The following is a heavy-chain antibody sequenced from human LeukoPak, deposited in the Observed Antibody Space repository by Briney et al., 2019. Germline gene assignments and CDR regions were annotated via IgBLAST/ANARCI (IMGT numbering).Heavy chain of an antibody. CDR2: ITPIFGTA. J-gene: IGHJ3*02. D-gene: IGHD3-3*01. CDR3: ARHGGITIFGVAQPGGAFDI. V-gene: IGHV1-69*05. CDR1: GGTFSSYT. Sequence: SVKVSCKASGGTFSSYTISWVRQAPGQGLEWMGGITPIFGTANYAQKFQGRVTITTGESTSTAYMELSSLRSEDTAVYYCARHGGITIFGVAQPGGAFDIWGQGTMVTVSS.